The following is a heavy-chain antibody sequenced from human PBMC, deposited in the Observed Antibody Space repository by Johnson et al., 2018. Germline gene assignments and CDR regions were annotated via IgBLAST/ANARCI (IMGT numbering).Heavy chain of an antibody. CDR1: GFTFSDHS. J-gene: IGHJ4*02. D-gene: IGHD3-3*01. CDR3: ARVCGYYTGYFDA. V-gene: IGHV3-30*14. CDR2: ISHDGTYD. Sequence: QVQLVQSGGGVVQPGRSLRLSCAASGFTFSDHSMHWVRQAPGKGLEWLSVISHDGTYDSYAHSVKGRFTISRDNSKNTLYLQMNSLRAKDTAVYFCARVCGYYTGYFDAWGLGTLVAVSA.